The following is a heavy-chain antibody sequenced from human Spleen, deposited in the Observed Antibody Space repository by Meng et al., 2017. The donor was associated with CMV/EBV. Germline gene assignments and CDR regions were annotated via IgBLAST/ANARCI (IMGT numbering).Heavy chain of an antibody. Sequence: GESLKISCAASGFTFTSYSINWVRQAPGKGLEWVAVISYDGSNKYYADSVKGRFTISRDNSKNTLYLQMNSLRAEDTAVYYCARDKGQSYYDFWSGYYAYYFDYWGQGTLVTVSS. CDR3: ARDKGQSYYDFWSGYYAYYFDY. D-gene: IGHD3-3*01. CDR2: ISYDGSNK. V-gene: IGHV3-30*03. CDR1: GFTFTSYS. J-gene: IGHJ4*02.